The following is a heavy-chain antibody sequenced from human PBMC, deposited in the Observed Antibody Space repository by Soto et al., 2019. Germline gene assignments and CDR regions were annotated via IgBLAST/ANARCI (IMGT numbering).Heavy chain of an antibody. J-gene: IGHJ4*02. CDR2: ISYDGSNK. Sequence: QAGGSLRLSCAASGFTFSSYGMHWVRQAPGKGLEWVAVISYDGSNKYYADSVKGRFTISRDNSKNTLYLQMNSLRAEDTAVYYCAKDEARFDYWGQGTLVTVSS. CDR3: AKDEARFDY. CDR1: GFTFSSYG. D-gene: IGHD6-6*01. V-gene: IGHV3-30*18.